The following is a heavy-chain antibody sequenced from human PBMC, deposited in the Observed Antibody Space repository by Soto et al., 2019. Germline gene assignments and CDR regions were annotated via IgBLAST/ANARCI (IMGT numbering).Heavy chain of an antibody. J-gene: IGHJ4*02. CDR3: ARAITGYSSGWYGFDY. V-gene: IGHV1-8*01. CDR2: MNPNSGNT. D-gene: IGHD6-19*01. CDR1: GYTFTSYD. Sequence: QVQLVQSGAEVKKPGASVKVSCKDSGYTFTSYDINWVRQATGQGLEWMGGMNPNSGNTGYAQKVQGRVTMTRNTSISTPYVELSSLRSEDTAVYYCARAITGYSSGWYGFDYWGQGTLVTVSS.